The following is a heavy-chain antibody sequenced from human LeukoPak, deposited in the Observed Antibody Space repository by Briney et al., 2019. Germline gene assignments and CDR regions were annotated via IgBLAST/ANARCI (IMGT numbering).Heavy chain of an antibody. CDR3: ARDQRYFDWLGYYGMDV. V-gene: IGHV3-23*01. D-gene: IGHD3-9*01. CDR2: ISGSGGST. Sequence: GGSLRLSCAASGFTFSSYAMSWVRQAPGKGLEWVSAISGSGGSTYYADSVKGRFTISRDNSKNTLYLQMNSLRAEDTAVYYCARDQRYFDWLGYYGMDVWGQGTTVTVSS. CDR1: GFTFSSYA. J-gene: IGHJ6*02.